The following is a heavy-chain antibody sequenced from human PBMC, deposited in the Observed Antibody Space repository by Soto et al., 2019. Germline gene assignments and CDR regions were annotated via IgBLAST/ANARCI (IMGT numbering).Heavy chain of an antibody. D-gene: IGHD3-10*01. V-gene: IGHV1-46*01. CDR2: INPSGGST. Sequence: ASVKGSCKASGYTFTSYYMHWVRQAPGQGLEWMGIINPSGGSTSYAQKFQGRVTMTRDTSTSTVYMELSSLRSEDTAVYYCAREAMVRGAPLDLWGRGTLVTVPQ. J-gene: IGHJ2*01. CDR3: AREAMVRGAPLDL. CDR1: GYTFTSYY.